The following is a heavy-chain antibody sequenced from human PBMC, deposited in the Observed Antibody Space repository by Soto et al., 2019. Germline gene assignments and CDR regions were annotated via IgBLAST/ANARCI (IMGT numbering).Heavy chain of an antibody. J-gene: IGHJ5*02. CDR2: IYYSGST. CDR1: GGSVSSGGYY. CDR3: ARDRVDIDGSNWFDP. Sequence: QVQLQESGPGLVKPSQTLSLTCTVSGGSVSSGGYYWSWIRQHPGKGLEWIGYIYYSGSTYYNPSLKSRVTISVDTSKNQFSLKLSSVTAADTAVYYCARDRVDIDGSNWFDPWGQGTLVTVSS. V-gene: IGHV4-31*03. D-gene: IGHD5-12*01.